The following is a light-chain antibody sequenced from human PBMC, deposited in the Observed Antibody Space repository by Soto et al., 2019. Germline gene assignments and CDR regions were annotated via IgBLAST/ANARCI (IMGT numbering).Light chain of an antibody. J-gene: IGKJ1*01. CDR3: QQYNGAPLT. Sequence: DIQMTQSPSTLSASVGDRVTITCRASQSSSSWLAWYQQKPGKAPKLLIYDASSLESGVPSRFSGSGSGTEFTLTISSLQPDDFATYYCQQYNGAPLTFGQGTKVDIK. CDR1: QSSSSW. CDR2: DAS. V-gene: IGKV1-5*01.